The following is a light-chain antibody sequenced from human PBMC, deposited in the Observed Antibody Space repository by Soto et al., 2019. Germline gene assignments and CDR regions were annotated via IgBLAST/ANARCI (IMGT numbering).Light chain of an antibody. Sequence: TQSPSTLSASVGATATLSCRASQSFTSRSLAWYQQKPGQPPRLLIYGASSRATGIPDRFSGSGSGTDFTLTISRLEPEDFAVYYCQQYGSPPRTFGGGTKVDIK. J-gene: IGKJ4*01. CDR1: QSFTSRS. CDR3: QQYGSPPRT. CDR2: GAS. V-gene: IGKV3-20*01.